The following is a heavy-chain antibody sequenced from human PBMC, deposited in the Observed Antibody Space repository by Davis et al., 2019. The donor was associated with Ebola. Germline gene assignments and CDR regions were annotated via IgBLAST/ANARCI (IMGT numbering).Heavy chain of an antibody. CDR1: GYTFTGYY. D-gene: IGHD6-19*01. V-gene: IGHV1-2*02. J-gene: IGHJ4*02. Sequence: ASVTLSCPAPGYTFTGYYMHWVRQAPGQGLEWMGWINPNSGGTNYAPKFQGRVTLTRDTSISTAYMELSRLRSDDTAVYYCARDAVAGPDYFDYWGQGTLVTVSS. CDR3: ARDAVAGPDYFDY. CDR2: INPNSGGT.